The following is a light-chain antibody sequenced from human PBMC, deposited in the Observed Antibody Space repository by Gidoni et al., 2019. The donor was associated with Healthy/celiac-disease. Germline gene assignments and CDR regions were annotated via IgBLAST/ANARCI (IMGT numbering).Light chain of an antibody. CDR2: DAS. CDR3: QQRSNWPPSIT. J-gene: IGKJ5*01. Sequence: EIVLTQSPATLSLSPGERATLSCRASQSVSSYLAWYQQKPGQAPRPLIYDASNRATGIPARFSGSWSGTDFTLTISSLEPEDFAVYYCQQRSNWPPSITFGQGTRLEIK. V-gene: IGKV3-11*01. CDR1: QSVSSY.